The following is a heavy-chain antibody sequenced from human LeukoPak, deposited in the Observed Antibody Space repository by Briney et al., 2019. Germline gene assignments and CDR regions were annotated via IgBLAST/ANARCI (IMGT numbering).Heavy chain of an antibody. V-gene: IGHV3-23*01. CDR3: AKDLKGYYGSGSYPH. J-gene: IGHJ4*02. CDR1: GFTFSTYA. Sequence: GGSLRLSCAASGFTFSTYAMSWVRRAPGKGLEWVSTVSGSGSSAYYADSVKGRFTISRDNSKNTLYLQMNSLRAEDTAVYYCAKDLKGYYGSGSYPHWGQGTLVTVSS. CDR2: VSGSGSSA. D-gene: IGHD3-10*01.